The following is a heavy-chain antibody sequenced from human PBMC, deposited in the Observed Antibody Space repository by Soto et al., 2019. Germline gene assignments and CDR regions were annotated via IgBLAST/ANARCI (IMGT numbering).Heavy chain of an antibody. V-gene: IGHV1-3*01. Sequence: QAHLVQSGAEVRKPGASVKLSCTAAGYAFTGYAIHWVRQAPGQGLEWMGWINAGNGYTKFSQNFQGRVSVTRDTSSSMAYMELSRLRFEDTAVYYCARGDYYDSSGLDLWGQGTLVTVSS. CDR1: GYAFTGYA. CDR3: ARGDYYDSSGLDL. J-gene: IGHJ5*02. CDR2: INAGNGYT. D-gene: IGHD3-22*01.